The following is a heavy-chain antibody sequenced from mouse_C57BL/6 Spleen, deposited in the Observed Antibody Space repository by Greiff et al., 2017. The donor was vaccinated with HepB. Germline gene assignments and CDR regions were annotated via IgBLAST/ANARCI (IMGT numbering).Heavy chain of an antibody. J-gene: IGHJ3*01. CDR2: IDPENGDT. CDR1: GFNIKDDY. CDR3: TCYGYDRWFAY. Sequence: EAQLQQSGAELVRPGASVKLSCTASGFNIKDDYMHWVKQRPEQGLEWIGWIDPENGDTEYASKFQGKATITADTSSNTAYLQLSSLTSEDTAVYYCTCYGYDRWFAYWGQGTLVTVSA. V-gene: IGHV14-4*01. D-gene: IGHD2-2*01.